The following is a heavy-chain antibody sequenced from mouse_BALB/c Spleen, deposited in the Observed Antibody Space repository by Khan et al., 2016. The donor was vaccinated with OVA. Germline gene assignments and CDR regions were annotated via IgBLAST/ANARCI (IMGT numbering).Heavy chain of an antibody. D-gene: IGHD2-3*01. CDR3: ARDGSRYNYAMDY. Sequence: VQLKESGPGLVKPSQSLSLTCTVTGYSITSDYAWNWIRQFPGNKLEWMGYINYSGSTNYNPALKSQISITRDTSKNQFFLQLNSVTTADTATYYCARDGSRYNYAMDYWGQGTSVTVSS. J-gene: IGHJ4*01. CDR1: GYSITSDYA. V-gene: IGHV3-2*02. CDR2: INYSGST.